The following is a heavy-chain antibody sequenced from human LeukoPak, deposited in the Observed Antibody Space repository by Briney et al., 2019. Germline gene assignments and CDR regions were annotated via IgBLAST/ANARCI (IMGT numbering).Heavy chain of an antibody. J-gene: IGHJ4*02. CDR1: GFSVSNNC. Sequence: GASLRPSCAAAGFSVSNNCMRWVRQAAGEGMEWVSVSYSGGSTAYADSVKTRSTNSTDNSKNTVFLPMTSLSAADTAVYYCAIDSRREGYNSHYDYWGQGTLATVS. CDR3: AIDSRREGYNSHYDY. V-gene: IGHV3-66*02. CDR2: SYSGGST. D-gene: IGHD5-24*01.